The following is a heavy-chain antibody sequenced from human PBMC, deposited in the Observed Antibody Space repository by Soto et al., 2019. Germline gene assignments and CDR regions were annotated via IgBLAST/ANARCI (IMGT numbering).Heavy chain of an antibody. J-gene: IGHJ5*01. CDR1: GFTFSNYA. V-gene: IGHV3-30*03. Sequence: GGSLRLSCAASGFTFSNYAMHWVRQAPGRGLEWLAFILYDGSNEQYADSAKGRFTISRDNSRNTLFLQMNSLRPEDTAVYYCARDSGDFDFWSGYFDSWGRGTLVTVSS. CDR3: ARDSGDFDFWSGYFDS. D-gene: IGHD3-3*01. CDR2: ILYDGSNE.